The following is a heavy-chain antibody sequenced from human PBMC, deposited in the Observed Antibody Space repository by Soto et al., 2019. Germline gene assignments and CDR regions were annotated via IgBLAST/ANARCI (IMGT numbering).Heavy chain of an antibody. CDR1: GYSFINYY. Sequence: GTSAEVSCKACGYSFINYYMHWVRQAAGQGFEWMGRISPKSGGTNYAQKFQGRVRMTWDTSLKTAYMELSSLKSDGTAVYYCARPPGYISDWHYFDLWGQGTLVTVSS. J-gene: IGHJ4*02. CDR3: ARPPGYISDWHYFDL. CDR2: ISPKSGGT. D-gene: IGHD2-21*02. V-gene: IGHV1-2*02.